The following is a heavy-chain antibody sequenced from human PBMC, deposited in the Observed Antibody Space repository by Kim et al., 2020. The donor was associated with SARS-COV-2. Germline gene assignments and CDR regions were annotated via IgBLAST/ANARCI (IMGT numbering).Heavy chain of an antibody. CDR1: GFTISSYG. J-gene: IGHJ6*02. V-gene: IGHV3-23*01. D-gene: IGHD2-15*01. CDR2: ISAGAGTT. CDR3: AKGGEGGNPADDYAVDV. Sequence: GGSLRLSCVVSGFTISSYGLSWVRQAPGKGLEWVSSISAGAGTTYYADSVKGRFTISRDNSKNKLYLQMNSLRAEDTAVYYCAKGGEGGNPADDYAVDVWGQGSTITVSS.